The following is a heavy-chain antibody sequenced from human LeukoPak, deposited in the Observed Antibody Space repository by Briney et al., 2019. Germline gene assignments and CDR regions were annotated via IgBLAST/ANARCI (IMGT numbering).Heavy chain of an antibody. D-gene: IGHD3-10*01. CDR1: GFTFSSYS. V-gene: IGHV3-48*01. J-gene: IGHJ3*02. CDR3: ASEGILWFGEPTDAFDI. CDR2: ISSSSSTI. Sequence: GGSLRLSCAASGFTFSSYSMNWVRQAPGKGLEWVSYISSSSSTIYYADSVKGRFTISRDNAKNSLYLQMNSLRAEDTAVYYCASEGILWFGEPTDAFDIWGQGTMVTVSS.